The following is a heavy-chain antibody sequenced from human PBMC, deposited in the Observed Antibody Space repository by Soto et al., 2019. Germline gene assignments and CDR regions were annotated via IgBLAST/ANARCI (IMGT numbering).Heavy chain of an antibody. D-gene: IGHD1-7*01. CDR2: VYNTGAN. CDR1: SGPSSSHN. V-gene: IGHV4-59*08. Sequence: QVQLQQSGPGLVKPSETLSLTCTVSSGPSSSHNWGWIRQSPGRGLEWIGYVYNTGANSYNPSLKSRVTISAETSANHISLTRSSVTAADTAIYYCVRQGIGKLHGLVDVWGQGTTVSVSS. J-gene: IGHJ6*02. CDR3: VRQGIGKLHGLVDV.